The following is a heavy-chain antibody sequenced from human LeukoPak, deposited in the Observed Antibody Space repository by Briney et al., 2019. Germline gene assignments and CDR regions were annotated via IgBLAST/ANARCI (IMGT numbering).Heavy chain of an antibody. Sequence: GESLKISCKGSGYSFTSYWIGWGRQMPGKGLEWMGIIYPGDSDTRYSPSFQGQVTISADKSISTTYLQWSSLKASDTAMYYCARSGYYCRSGSYYKYFDYWGQGTLVTVSS. CDR1: GYSFTSYW. CDR3: ARSGYYCRSGSYYKYFDY. CDR2: IYPGDSDT. J-gene: IGHJ4*02. V-gene: IGHV5-51*01. D-gene: IGHD3-10*01.